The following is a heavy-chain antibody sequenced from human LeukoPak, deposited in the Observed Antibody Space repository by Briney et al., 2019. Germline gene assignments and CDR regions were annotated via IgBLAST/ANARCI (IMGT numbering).Heavy chain of an antibody. V-gene: IGHV3-7*01. D-gene: IGHD6-13*01. Sequence: GGSLRLSCAASGFTFSNYWMSSVRQAPGKGLEWVANIKQDGSDKNYVDSMKGRFTISRDKAKNSLYLQIDSLIAEDTAVCYCAIFSRSSSGYWGQGTLVTVSS. CDR1: GFTFSNYW. CDR3: AIFSRSSSGY. CDR2: IKQDGSDK. J-gene: IGHJ4*02.